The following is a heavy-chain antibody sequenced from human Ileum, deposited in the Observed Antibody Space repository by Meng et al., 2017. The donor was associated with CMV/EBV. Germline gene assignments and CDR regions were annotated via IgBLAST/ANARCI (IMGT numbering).Heavy chain of an antibody. Sequence: ERLAQYGTEVKKPGASVKVSCKASGYTFTDYYMHWVRQAPGQGLEWMGWIKPHSGDTKYEKKFQGRVTMTSDTSISTVYMELTRLTPDDTAIYYCAREIIMAARAFGYWGQGTLVTVSS. J-gene: IGHJ4*02. CDR2: IKPHSGDT. CDR3: AREIIMAARAFGY. CDR1: GYTFTDYY. V-gene: IGHV1-2*02. D-gene: IGHD5-12*01.